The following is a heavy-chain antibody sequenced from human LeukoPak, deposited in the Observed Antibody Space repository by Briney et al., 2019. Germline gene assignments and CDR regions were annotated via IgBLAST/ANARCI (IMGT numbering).Heavy chain of an antibody. CDR1: GFSFSFYW. D-gene: IGHD2-15*01. J-gene: IGHJ6*03. Sequence: GGSLRLSCAASGFSFSFYWMHWVRQAPGKGPVWVSGINWNGGSTGYADSVKGRFTISRDNAKNSLYLQMNSLRAEDTALYYCARDARADYYYYMDVWGKGTTVTVSS. V-gene: IGHV3-20*04. CDR3: ARDARADYYYYMDV. CDR2: INWNGGST.